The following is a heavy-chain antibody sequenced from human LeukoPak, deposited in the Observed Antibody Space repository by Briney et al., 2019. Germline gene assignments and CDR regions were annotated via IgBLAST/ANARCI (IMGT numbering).Heavy chain of an antibody. CDR3: ADAGLNYDSSGYYRPRDY. CDR1: GFTFSSYA. Sequence: GGSLRLSCAASGFTFSSYAMGWVRQAPGKGLEWVSAISGSGGSTYYADSVKGRFTISRDNSKNTLYLQMNSLRAEDTAVYYCADAGLNYDSSGYYRPRDYWGQGTLVTVSS. CDR2: ISGSGGST. J-gene: IGHJ4*02. V-gene: IGHV3-23*01. D-gene: IGHD3-22*01.